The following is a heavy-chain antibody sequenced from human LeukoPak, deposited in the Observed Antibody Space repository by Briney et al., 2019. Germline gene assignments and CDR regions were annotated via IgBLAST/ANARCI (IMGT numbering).Heavy chain of an antibody. D-gene: IGHD6-13*01. CDR3: ARLAAAGIHWFDP. CDR1: GGSFSGYY. Sequence: SETLSLTCAVYGGSFSGYYWSWIRQPPGKGLEWIGEINHSGSTNYNPSLKSRVTISVDTSRNQFSLKLSSVTAADTAVYYCARLAAAGIHWFDPWGQGTLVTVSS. J-gene: IGHJ5*02. CDR2: INHSGST. V-gene: IGHV4-34*01.